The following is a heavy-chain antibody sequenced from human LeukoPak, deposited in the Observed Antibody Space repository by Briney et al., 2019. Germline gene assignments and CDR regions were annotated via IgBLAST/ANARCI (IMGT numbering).Heavy chain of an antibody. D-gene: IGHD3-10*01. Sequence: SETLSLTCAVYGGSFSGYYWSWIRQPPGKGPEWIGYIHHTGSTYYNPSLKSRVTISVDRSKNQFSLKLTSVTAADTAVYYCARDSAEYGSGSFDYWGQGTLVTVSP. CDR3: ARDSAEYGSGSFDY. CDR1: GGSFSGYY. CDR2: IHHTGST. V-gene: IGHV4-34*01. J-gene: IGHJ4*02.